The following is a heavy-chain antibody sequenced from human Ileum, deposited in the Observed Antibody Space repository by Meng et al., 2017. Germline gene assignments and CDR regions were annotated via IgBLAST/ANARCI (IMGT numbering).Heavy chain of an antibody. J-gene: IGHJ4*02. CDR2: LYTSGIT. D-gene: IGHD1-1*01. CDR1: GGSISGYF. Sequence: QVQLQGPGPGLVKPSETLSLTCTVSGGSISGYFWSWIRQPAGKGLEWIGRLYTSGITNYNPSLKSRVTMSVDTSKSQFSLNLTSVTAADTAIYYCAREKQQLGFDSWGQGTLVTVSS. CDR3: AREKQQLGFDS. V-gene: IGHV4-4*07.